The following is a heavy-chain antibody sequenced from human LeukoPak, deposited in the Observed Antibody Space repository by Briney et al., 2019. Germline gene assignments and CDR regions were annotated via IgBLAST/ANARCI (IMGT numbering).Heavy chain of an antibody. CDR1: GFSFRSYA. CDR3: ANSRGYGSGNL. V-gene: IGHV3-23*01. Sequence: PGGSLRLSCVASGFSFRSYAMTWVRQAPGKGLEWISAVSGSGDRTYYAGSVKGRFTISRDNSKNIVYLRMNSLRAEDTAVYFCANSRGYGSGNLWGQGTLVTVSS. CDR2: VSGSGDRT. J-gene: IGHJ4*02. D-gene: IGHD3-10*01.